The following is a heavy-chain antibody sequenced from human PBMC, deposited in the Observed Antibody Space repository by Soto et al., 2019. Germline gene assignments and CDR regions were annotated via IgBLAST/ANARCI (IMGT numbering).Heavy chain of an antibody. CDR2: IYYSGST. CDR1: GGSISSYY. V-gene: IGHV4-59*08. D-gene: IGHD2-21*01. J-gene: IGHJ4*02. Sequence: PSETLSLTFTVSGGSISSYYWSWIRQPPGKGLEWIGYIYYSGSTNYNPSLKSRVTISVDTSKNQFSLKLSSVTAADTAVYYCARTLAYCGGDCYSAFDYWGQGTLVTVSS. CDR3: ARTLAYCGGDCYSAFDY.